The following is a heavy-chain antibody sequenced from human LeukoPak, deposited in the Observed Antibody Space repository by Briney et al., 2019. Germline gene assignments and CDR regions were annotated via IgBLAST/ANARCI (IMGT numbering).Heavy chain of an antibody. CDR3: ARAYSGYEAFDY. J-gene: IGHJ4*02. V-gene: IGHV1-2*02. Sequence: ASVKVSCKASGYTFTSYGISWVRQAPGQGLEWMGWINPNSGGTNYAQKFQGRVTMTRDTSITYMELSRLRSDDTAVYYCARAYSGYEAFDYWGQGTLVTVSS. D-gene: IGHD5-12*01. CDR1: GYTFTSYG. CDR2: INPNSGGT.